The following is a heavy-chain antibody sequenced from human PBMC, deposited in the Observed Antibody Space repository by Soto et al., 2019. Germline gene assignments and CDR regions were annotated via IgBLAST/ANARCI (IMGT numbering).Heavy chain of an antibody. V-gene: IGHV4-39*01. D-gene: IGHD3-22*01. CDR2: IYHSGST. Sequence: SETLSLTCTVSGGSLSSSSYYWGWIRQPPGKGLEWIGSIYHSGSTYYNPSLKSRVTISVDTSKNQFSLTLSSVPAADMAVYYCARRQDYHDSSGYYNDAFDIWGQGTMVTVSS. CDR1: GGSLSSSSYY. J-gene: IGHJ3*02. CDR3: ARRQDYHDSSGYYNDAFDI.